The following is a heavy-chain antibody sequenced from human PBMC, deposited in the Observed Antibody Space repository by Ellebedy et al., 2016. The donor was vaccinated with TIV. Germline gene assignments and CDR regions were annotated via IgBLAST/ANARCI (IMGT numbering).Heavy chain of an antibody. CDR3: ARETVAGTKYFDY. Sequence: SVKVSCXASGGTFNSNSIIWVRQAPGQGLEWMGRITPILGITNYAQKLQGRVTMTRDTSTSTVYMELSSLTSEDTAVYYCARETVAGTKYFDYWGQGTLVTVSS. V-gene: IGHV1-69*04. D-gene: IGHD6-19*01. CDR2: ITPILGIT. J-gene: IGHJ4*02. CDR1: GGTFNSNS.